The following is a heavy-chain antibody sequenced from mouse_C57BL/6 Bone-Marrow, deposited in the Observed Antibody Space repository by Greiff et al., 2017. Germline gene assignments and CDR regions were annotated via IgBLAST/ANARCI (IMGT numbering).Heavy chain of an antibody. CDR1: GYTFTDYE. D-gene: IGHD1-1*01. CDR2: IDPETGGT. CDR3: TKARYYGSSYVDY. J-gene: IGHJ2*01. Sequence: VQLQQSGAELVRPGASVTLSCKASGYTFTDYEMHWVKQTPVHGLEWIGAIDPETGGTAYNQKFKGKAILTADKSSSTAYMELRSLTSEDSAVYYCTKARYYGSSYVDYWGQGTTRTVSS. V-gene: IGHV1-15*01.